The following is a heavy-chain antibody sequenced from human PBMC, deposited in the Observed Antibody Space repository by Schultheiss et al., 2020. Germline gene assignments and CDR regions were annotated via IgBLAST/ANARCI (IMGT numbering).Heavy chain of an antibody. V-gene: IGHV4-4*02. CDR2: IYHSGST. D-gene: IGHD4-17*01. Sequence: SETLSLTCAVSGGSISSSNWWSWVRQPPGKGLEWIGEIYHSGSTYYNPSLKSRVTISVDTSKNQFSLKLSSVTAADTAVYYCARAATVTTEFDYWGQGTLVTVSS. CDR1: GGSISSSNW. J-gene: IGHJ4*02. CDR3: ARAATVTTEFDY.